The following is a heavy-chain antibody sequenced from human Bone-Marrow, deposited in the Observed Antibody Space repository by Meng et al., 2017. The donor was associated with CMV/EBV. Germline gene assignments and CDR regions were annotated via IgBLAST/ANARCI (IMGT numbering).Heavy chain of an antibody. D-gene: IGHD3-3*01. Sequence: SVKVSCKASGGTFSSYTISWVRQAPGQGLEWMGRIIPILGIANYAQKFQGRVTITADKSTSTAYMELSSLRSEDTAVYYCARDPRFLGATNYYYYYGMDVWGQGTTVTVSS. CDR1: GGTFSSYT. CDR3: ARDPRFLGATNYYYYYGMDV. J-gene: IGHJ6*02. V-gene: IGHV1-69*04. CDR2: IIPILGIA.